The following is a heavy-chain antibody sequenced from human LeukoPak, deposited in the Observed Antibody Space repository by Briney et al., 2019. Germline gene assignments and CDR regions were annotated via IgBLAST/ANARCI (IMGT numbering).Heavy chain of an antibody. CDR3: ARGGTGHYYASGTYYQSYYFDY. D-gene: IGHD3-10*01. Sequence: GGSLRPSCAASGFTFSSYGIHWVRQAPGKGLEWVTFILYDGSDKYYADAVKGRFSVSRDNSKNPLYLQMNSLRPEDTAVYYCARGGTGHYYASGTYYQSYYFDYWGQGSLVTVSS. CDR1: GFTFSSYG. V-gene: IGHV3-30*02. J-gene: IGHJ4*02. CDR2: ILYDGSDK.